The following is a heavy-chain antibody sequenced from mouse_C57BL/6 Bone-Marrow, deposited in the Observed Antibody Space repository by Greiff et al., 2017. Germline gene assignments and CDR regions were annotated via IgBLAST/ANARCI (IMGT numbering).Heavy chain of an antibody. Sequence: EVQRVESGGGLVKPGGSLKLSCAASGFTFSSYAMSWVRQTPEKRLEWVATISDGGSYTYYPDNVKGRFTISRDNAKNNLYLQMSHLKSEDTAMYYCARAGSYYFDYWGQGTTRTVSS. CDR2: ISDGGSYT. J-gene: IGHJ2*01. CDR3: ARAGSYYFDY. V-gene: IGHV5-4*01. CDR1: GFTFSSYA.